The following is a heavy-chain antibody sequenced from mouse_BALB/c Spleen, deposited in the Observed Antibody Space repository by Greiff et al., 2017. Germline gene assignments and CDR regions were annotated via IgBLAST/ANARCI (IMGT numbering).Heavy chain of an antibody. D-gene: IGHD2-13*01. CDR1: GFTFSSYY. J-gene: IGHJ4*01. CDR3: ARHRVTTDEAMDY. V-gene: IGHV5-6-2*01. Sequence: EVQGVESGGGLVKLGGSLKLSCAASGFTFSSYYMSWVRQTPEKRLELVAAINSNGGSTYYPDTVKGRFTISRDNAKNTLYLQMSSLKSEDTALYYCARHRVTTDEAMDYWGQGTSVTVSS. CDR2: INSNGGST.